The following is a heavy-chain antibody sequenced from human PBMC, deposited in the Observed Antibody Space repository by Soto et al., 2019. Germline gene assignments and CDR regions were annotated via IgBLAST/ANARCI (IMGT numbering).Heavy chain of an antibody. V-gene: IGHV3-33*01. J-gene: IGHJ3*02. D-gene: IGHD3-22*01. CDR3: AGDLYYYDSSGYYSVGAFDI. CDR2: IWYDGSNK. CDR1: GFTFSSYG. Sequence: GGSLRLSCAASGFTFSSYGMHWVRQAPGKGLEWVAVIWYDGSNKYYADSVKGRFTISRDNSKNTLYLQMNSLRAEDTAVYYCAGDLYYYDSSGYYSVGAFDIWGQGTMVTVSS.